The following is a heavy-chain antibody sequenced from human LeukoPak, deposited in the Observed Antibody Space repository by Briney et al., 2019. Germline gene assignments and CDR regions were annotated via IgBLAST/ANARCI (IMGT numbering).Heavy chain of an antibody. J-gene: IGHJ4*02. D-gene: IGHD5-24*01. CDR1: GYTFTSYG. Sequence: ASVKVSCKASGYTFTSYGISWVRQAPGQGLEWMGWVSAYNGNTNYAQQLQGRVTMTTDTYTSTAYMELRSLRSDDTAVYYCARGTRDGYNTRGDYWGQGTLVTVSS. CDR3: ARGTRDGYNTRGDY. V-gene: IGHV1-18*01. CDR2: VSAYNGNT.